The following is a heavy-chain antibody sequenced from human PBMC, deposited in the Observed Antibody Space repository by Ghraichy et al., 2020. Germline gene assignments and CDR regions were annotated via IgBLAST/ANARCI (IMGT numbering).Heavy chain of an antibody. D-gene: IGHD3-3*01. CDR1: GFTFSSYA. CDR2: ISYDGSNK. Sequence: GGSLRLSCAASGFTFSSYAMHWVRQAPGKGLEWVAVISYDGSNKYYADSVKGRFTISRDNSKNTLYLQMNSLRAEDMAVYYCARAGDFWSGDIIWYFDLWGRGTLVTVSS. J-gene: IGHJ2*01. V-gene: IGHV3-30-3*01. CDR3: ARAGDFWSGDIIWYFDL.